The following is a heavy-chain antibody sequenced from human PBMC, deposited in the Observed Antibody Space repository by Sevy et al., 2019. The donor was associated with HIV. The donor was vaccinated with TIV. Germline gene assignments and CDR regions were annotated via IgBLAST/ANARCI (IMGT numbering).Heavy chain of an antibody. Sequence: GGSLRLSCAASGFTFSSYAMHWVRQAPGKGLEWVAVISYDGSNKYYANSVKGRFTIPRDNSKNTLYLQLNSLRAEDTAVYYGARVLMTTVASCGMDAWGQGTTVTVSS. J-gene: IGHJ6*02. CDR2: ISYDGSNK. CDR1: GFTFSSYA. CDR3: ARVLMTTVASCGMDA. V-gene: IGHV3-30*04. D-gene: IGHD4-4*01.